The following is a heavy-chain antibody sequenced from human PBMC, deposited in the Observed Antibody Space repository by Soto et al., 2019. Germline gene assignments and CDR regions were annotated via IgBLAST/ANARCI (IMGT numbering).Heavy chain of an antibody. D-gene: IGHD5-12*01. Sequence: PSETLSLTCTVSGGSISSYYWSWIRQPPGKGLEWIGYIYYSGSTNYNPSLKSRVTISVDMSKNQFSLKLSSVTAADTAVYYCARGQDSGYDFDYWGQGTLVTVSS. CDR2: IYYSGST. CDR3: ARGQDSGYDFDY. J-gene: IGHJ4*02. CDR1: GGSISSYY. V-gene: IGHV4-59*01.